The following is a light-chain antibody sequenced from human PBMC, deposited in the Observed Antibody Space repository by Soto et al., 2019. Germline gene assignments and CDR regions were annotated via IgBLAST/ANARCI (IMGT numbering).Light chain of an antibody. CDR3: QQYDNRPPWT. J-gene: IGKJ1*01. V-gene: IGKV3-15*01. CDR2: GAS. Sequence: ETVMTQSPATLSVSPGERATLSCRASQSINTKLAWYQQKPGQAPRLLIYGASSRAAGVPDRFSGSGSGTEFTLTIGSLQSGDFAVYFCQQYDNRPPWTFGQGTTVERK. CDR1: QSINTK.